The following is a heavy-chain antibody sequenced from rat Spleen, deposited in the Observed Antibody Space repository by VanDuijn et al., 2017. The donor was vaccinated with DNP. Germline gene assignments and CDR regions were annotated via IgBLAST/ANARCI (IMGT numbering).Heavy chain of an antibody. J-gene: IGHJ2*01. Sequence: EVQVVETGGSLVQPGKSLKLICATSGFTFSNAWMHWVRQSPEKQLEWVAQIKAKSNNYATYYAESVKGRFTISRDDSKSSVYLQMNSLKEEDTAIYYCSSSHYWGQGVMVTVSS. CDR3: SSSHY. V-gene: IGHV6-8*01. CDR1: GFTFSNAW. CDR2: IKAKSNNYAT.